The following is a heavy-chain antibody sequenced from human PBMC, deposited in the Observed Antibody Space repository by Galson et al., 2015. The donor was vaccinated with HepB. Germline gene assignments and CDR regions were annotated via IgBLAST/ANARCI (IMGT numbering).Heavy chain of an antibody. J-gene: IGHJ4*02. CDR3: AVNMRRGTSDY. CDR1: GFPISDYG. V-gene: IGHV3-23*01. Sequence: SLRLSCAASGFPISDYGIDWVRLPPGKGLEWVSGIGSSGTIYYTDSVKGRFTISRDNSKNTVYLQMDSLSAEDTAQYYCAVNMRRGTSDYWGQGTLVTVSS. D-gene: IGHD1-1*01. CDR2: IGSSGTI.